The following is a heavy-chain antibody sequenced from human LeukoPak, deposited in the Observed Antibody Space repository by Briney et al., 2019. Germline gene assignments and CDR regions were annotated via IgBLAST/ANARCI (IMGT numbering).Heavy chain of an antibody. CDR3: TSLSGYSYGYADY. CDR1: GFTFGDYA. Sequence: GGSLRLSCTASGFTFGDYAMSWVRQAPGKGLEWVGFIRSKAYGGTTEYAASVKGRFTISRDDSKSIAYLQMNSLKTEDTAVYYCTSLSGYSYGYADYWGQGTLVTVSS. J-gene: IGHJ4*02. D-gene: IGHD5-18*01. V-gene: IGHV3-49*04. CDR2: IRSKAYGGTT.